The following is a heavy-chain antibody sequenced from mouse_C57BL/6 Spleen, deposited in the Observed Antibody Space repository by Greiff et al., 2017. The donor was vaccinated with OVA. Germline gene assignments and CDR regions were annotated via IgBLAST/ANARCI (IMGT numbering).Heavy chain of an antibody. CDR2: IYPGSGST. V-gene: IGHV1-55*01. J-gene: IGHJ4*01. CDR1: GYTFTSYW. D-gene: IGHD2-4*01. Sequence: QVQLQQPGAELVKPGASVKMSCKASGYTFTSYWITWVKQRPGQGLEWIGDIYPGSGSTNYNEKFKSKATLTVDTSSSTAYMQLSSLTSEDSAVYYCARKMYDYGGSFYAMDYWGQGTSVTVSS. CDR3: ARKMYDYGGSFYAMDY.